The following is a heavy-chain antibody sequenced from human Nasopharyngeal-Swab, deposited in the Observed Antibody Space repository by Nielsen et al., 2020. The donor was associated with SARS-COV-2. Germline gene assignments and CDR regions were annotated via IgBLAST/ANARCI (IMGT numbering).Heavy chain of an antibody. CDR3: TKEVSRVTTVIGDAFDM. CDR1: GFIFDDYA. D-gene: IGHD4-17*01. V-gene: IGHV3-9*01. CDR2: VTWPSSSI. Sequence: SLKISCAASGFIFDDYAMHWVRQRPGKGLEWVSGVTWPSSSIGYSDSVRGRFTISRDNAKNSLFLEMTSLRPDDTAFYYCTKEVSRVTTVIGDAFDMWGQGTLVTVSS. J-gene: IGHJ3*02.